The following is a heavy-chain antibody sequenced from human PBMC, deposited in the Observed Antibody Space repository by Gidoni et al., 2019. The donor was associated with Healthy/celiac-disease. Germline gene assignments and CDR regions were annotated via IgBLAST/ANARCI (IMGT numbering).Heavy chain of an antibody. D-gene: IGHD4-17*01. CDR2: ISGSGGST. CDR3: AKDPTTVTTVDY. V-gene: IGHV3-23*01. Sequence: EVQLLESAGGLVQPGWSLRLSFAASGFPCSSYAMSWVRQAPGKGLEWVSAISGSGGSTYYADSVKGRFTISRDNSKNTLYLQMNSLRDEDTAVYYGAKDPTTVTTVDYWGQGTLVTVSS. CDR1: GFPCSSYA. J-gene: IGHJ4*02.